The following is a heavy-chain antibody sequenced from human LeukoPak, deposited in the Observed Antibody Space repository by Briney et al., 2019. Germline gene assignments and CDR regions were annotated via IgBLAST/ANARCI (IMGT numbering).Heavy chain of an antibody. CDR3: AKAPVTTCSGAYCYPFDY. J-gene: IGHJ4*02. CDR2: IYNGGRTYYGGRT. Sequence: GGSLRLSRAASGFTFSSYEMNWVRQAPGKGLEWVSVIYNGGRTYYGGRTYYADSVKGRFTISRDSSKNTLYLQMNSLRAGDAAVYYCAKAPVTTCSGAYCYPFDYWSQGTLVTVSS. V-gene: IGHV3-23*03. CDR1: GFTFSSYE. D-gene: IGHD2-15*01.